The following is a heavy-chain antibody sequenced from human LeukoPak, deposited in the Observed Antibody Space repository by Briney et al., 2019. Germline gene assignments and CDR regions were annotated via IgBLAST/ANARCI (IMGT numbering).Heavy chain of an antibody. V-gene: IGHV1-69*04. CDR2: IIPILGIA. CDR3: ARDRYCSGGSCYSYYYGMDV. J-gene: IGHJ6*02. Sequence: SVKVSCKASGYTFTSYGISWVRQAPGQGLEWMGRIIPILGIANYAQKFQGRVTITADKSMSTAYMELSSLRSEDTAVYYCARDRYCSGGSCYSYYYGMDVWGQGTTVTVSS. CDR1: GYTFTSYG. D-gene: IGHD2-15*01.